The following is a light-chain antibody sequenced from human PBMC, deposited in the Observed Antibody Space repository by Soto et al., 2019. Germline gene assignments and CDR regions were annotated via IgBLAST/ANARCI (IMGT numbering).Light chain of an antibody. CDR2: EVS. CDR1: SSDVGGYKY. J-gene: IGLJ2*01. CDR3: SSYTSSSTVV. V-gene: IGLV2-14*01. Sequence: QSALTQPASVSGSPGQSITISCTGTSSDVGGYKYVSWYQQHPGKAPKVMIYEVSNRPSGVSNRFSGSKSGNPASLTISGLQAEDEADYYCSSYTSSSTVVFGGGTKLTVL.